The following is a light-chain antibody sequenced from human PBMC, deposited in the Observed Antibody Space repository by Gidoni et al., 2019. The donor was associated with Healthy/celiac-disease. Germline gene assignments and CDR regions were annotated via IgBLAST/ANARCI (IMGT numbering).Light chain of an antibody. J-gene: IGKJ4*01. CDR3: QQYNSYSIT. CDR2: KAS. CDR1: QSISSW. V-gene: IGKV1-5*03. Sequence: DIQMTQSPSTLSASVGDRVTITCRASQSISSWLAWYQQKPGKAPKLLIYKASSVESGVPSRFRGSGSGTEFTLTISSLQPDDFATYYCQQYNSYSITFGGGTKVEIK.